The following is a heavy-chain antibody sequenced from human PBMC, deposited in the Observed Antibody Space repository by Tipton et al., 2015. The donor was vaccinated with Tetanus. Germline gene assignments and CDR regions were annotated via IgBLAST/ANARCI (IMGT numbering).Heavy chain of an antibody. CDR3: AREGDCGGGSCISGDFAN. CDR1: GFIFSSYG. D-gene: IGHD2-21*01. CDR2: SWYDGTDK. Sequence: SLRLSCAASGFIFSSYGIHWVRQAPGKGLEWVAVSWYDGTDKYYADSEKDRFTISRDNSKNTQYLQMNSLRVEDTAVYYCAREGDCGGGSCISGDFANGGQGPQVPVSS. V-gene: IGHV3-33*01. J-gene: IGHJ4*02.